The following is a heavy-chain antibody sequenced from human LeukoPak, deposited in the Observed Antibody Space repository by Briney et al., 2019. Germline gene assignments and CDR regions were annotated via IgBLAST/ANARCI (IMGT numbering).Heavy chain of an antibody. D-gene: IGHD3-10*01. CDR1: RFTFSSYG. J-gene: IGHJ6*04. Sequence: PGRSLRLSCAASRFTFSSYGMHWVRQAPGKGLEWVAVISYDGSNKYYADSVKGRFTISRDNSKNTLYLQMNSLRAEDTAVYYCAKDEGLVRGVIYYYYGMDVWGKGTTVTVSS. CDR2: ISYDGSNK. CDR3: AKDEGLVRGVIYYYYGMDV. V-gene: IGHV3-30*18.